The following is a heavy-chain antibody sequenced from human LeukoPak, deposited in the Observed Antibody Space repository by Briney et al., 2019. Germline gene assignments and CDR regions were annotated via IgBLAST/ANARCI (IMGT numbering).Heavy chain of an antibody. V-gene: IGHV3-9*01. CDR2: ISWNSGSI. D-gene: IGHD5-18*01. J-gene: IGHJ4*02. CDR1: GFTFDDYA. CDR3: AKDREYSYGSYFDY. Sequence: LPGGSLRLSCAASGFTFDDYAMHWVRHAPGKGLEWVSGISWNSGSIDYADSVKGRFTISRDNAKNSLYLQMNSLRAEDTALYYCAKDREYSYGSYFDYWGQGTLVTVSS.